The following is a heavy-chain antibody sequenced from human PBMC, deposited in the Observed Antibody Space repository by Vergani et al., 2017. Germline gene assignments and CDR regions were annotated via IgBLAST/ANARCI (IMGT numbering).Heavy chain of an antibody. V-gene: IGHV1-18*01. CDR1: GYTFTSYG. D-gene: IGHD3-16*02. CDR3: ARDQLYDYVWGSYRYTLCDY. CDR2: ISAYNGNT. Sequence: QVQLVQSGAEVKKPGASVKVSCKASGYTFTSYGISWVRQAPGQGLEWMGWISAYNGNTNYAQKLQGRGNMTTDTSTSTAYMERRSLRSDDTAVYYCARDQLYDYVWGSYRYTLCDYWGQGTLVTGSS. J-gene: IGHJ4*02.